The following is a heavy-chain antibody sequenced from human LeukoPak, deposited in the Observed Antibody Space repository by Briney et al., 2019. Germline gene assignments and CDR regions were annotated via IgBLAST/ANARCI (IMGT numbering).Heavy chain of an antibody. Sequence: GGSLRLSCAASGFTFSYYSMNWVRQAPGKGLEWLSYINTGSSTVYYADSVKGRFTISRDNAKSPLSLQMNSLRDEDTAVYYCAARPHIREDYYYGMDVWGQGTTVTVSS. CDR2: INTGSSTV. CDR1: GFTFSYYS. V-gene: IGHV3-48*02. J-gene: IGHJ6*02. CDR3: AARPHIREDYYYGMDV. D-gene: IGHD1-14*01.